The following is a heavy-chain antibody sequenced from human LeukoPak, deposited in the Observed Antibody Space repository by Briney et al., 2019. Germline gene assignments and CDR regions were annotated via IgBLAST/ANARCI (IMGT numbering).Heavy chain of an antibody. Sequence: SETLSLTCTVSGGSISSGDYYWSWIRQPPGKGLEWIGYIYYSGSTYYNPSLKSRVTISVDTSKNQFSLKLSSVTAADTAVYYCASSWSGDYFDYWGQGTLVTVSS. CDR1: GGSISSGDYY. CDR2: IYYSGST. CDR3: ASSWSGDYFDY. J-gene: IGHJ4*02. V-gene: IGHV4-30-4*08. D-gene: IGHD3-3*01.